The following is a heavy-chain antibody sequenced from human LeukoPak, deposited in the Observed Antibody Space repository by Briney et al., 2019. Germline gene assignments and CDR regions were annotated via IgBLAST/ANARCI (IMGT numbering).Heavy chain of an antibody. CDR2: MNPNSGNT. Sequence: GASVKVSCKASGYTFTSYDINWVRQATGQGLEWMGWMNPNSGNTGYAQKFQGRVTMTRNTSISTAYMELSSLRSEDTAVYYCARGYSSGWYSGEYYFDYWGQGILVTVSS. V-gene: IGHV1-8*02. CDR1: GYTFTSYD. CDR3: ARGYSSGWYSGEYYFDY. J-gene: IGHJ4*02. D-gene: IGHD6-19*01.